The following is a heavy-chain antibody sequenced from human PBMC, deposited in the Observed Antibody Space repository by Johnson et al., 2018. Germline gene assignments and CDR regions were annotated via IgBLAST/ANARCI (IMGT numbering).Heavy chain of an antibody. CDR1: GFTFSKYD. J-gene: IGHJ6*02. V-gene: IGHV3-13*01. Sequence: VQLVESGGGLVEPGGSLRLSCAASGFTFSKYDMHWVRRVTGKGLEWVSAIGTAADTFYSGPVTGRFTVSRENAKNSLYLQMNSMRVGDTAVYYCTRLSDCSSGSCTRRYAMDVWGQGTTVTVSS. D-gene: IGHD2-15*01. CDR2: IGTAADT. CDR3: TRLSDCSSGSCTRRYAMDV.